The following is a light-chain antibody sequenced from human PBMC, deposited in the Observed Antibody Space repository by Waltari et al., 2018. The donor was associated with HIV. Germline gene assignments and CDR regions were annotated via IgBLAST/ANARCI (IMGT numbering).Light chain of an antibody. CDR1: SNDVGGYNH. J-gene: IGLJ1*01. CDR3: TSYRYSSKSYV. CDR2: DVT. Sequence: QSALTQPASVTGSPGQSITISCTGTSNDVGGYNHVAWYQQHPGKAPKLLIYDVTNRPSGVSSSFSGSKSGNTASLAISGLRAEDEADYYCTSYRYSSKSYVFGTGTTVTVL. V-gene: IGLV2-14*03.